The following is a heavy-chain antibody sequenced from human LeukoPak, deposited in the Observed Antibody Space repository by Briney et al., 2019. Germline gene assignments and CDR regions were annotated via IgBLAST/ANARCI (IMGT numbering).Heavy chain of an antibody. J-gene: IGHJ3*02. CDR3: ARHVGGNWYWAFDI. Sequence: PSETLSLTCTVSGGSINNYFWSWIRQPPGKGLEWIGYIHSGGGTRYNPSLKSRVITSVDTPKSLFSLKLSSLTAADTAVYYCARHVGGNWYWAFDIWGQGTMVTVSS. D-gene: IGHD1-7*01. CDR2: IHSGGGT. V-gene: IGHV4-4*09. CDR1: GGSINNYF.